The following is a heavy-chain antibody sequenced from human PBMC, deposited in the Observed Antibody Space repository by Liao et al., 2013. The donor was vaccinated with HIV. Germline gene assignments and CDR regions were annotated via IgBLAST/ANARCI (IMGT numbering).Heavy chain of an antibody. CDR3: ARVGTMVRGVVVGTDAFDI. CDR2: INHSGIT. CDR1: GGSFSGYY. D-gene: IGHD3-10*01. V-gene: IGHV4-34*01. J-gene: IGHJ3*02. Sequence: QVQLQQWGAGLLKPSETLSLTCAVYGGSFSGYYWSWIRQPPGKGLEWIGEINHSGITNYNPSLKSRVTISVDTSKNQFSLKLSSVTAADTAVYSCARVGTMVRGVVVGTDAFDIWGQGTMVTVSS.